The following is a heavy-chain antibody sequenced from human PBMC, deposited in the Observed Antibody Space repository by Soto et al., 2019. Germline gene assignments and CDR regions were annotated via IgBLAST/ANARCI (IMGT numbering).Heavy chain of an antibody. V-gene: IGHV4-30-2*01. Sequence: SETLSLTCTVSGGSISSGGYSWSWIRQPPGKGLEWIGYIYHSGSTYYNPSLKSRVTISVDRSKNQFSLKLNSVTAADTAVYYCARGDTAMVLDYWGQGTLVTVSS. CDR1: GGSISSGGYS. J-gene: IGHJ4*02. CDR2: IYHSGST. CDR3: ARGDTAMVLDY. D-gene: IGHD5-18*01.